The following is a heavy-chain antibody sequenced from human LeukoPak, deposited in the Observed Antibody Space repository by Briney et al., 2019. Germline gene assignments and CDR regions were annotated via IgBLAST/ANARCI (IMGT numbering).Heavy chain of an antibody. V-gene: IGHV3-74*01. Sequence: GGSLRLSCATSGFTLSSYWMHWVRQVPGKGLEWLSRINNDGVSTSYADSVKGRFTISRDNAKNTLYLRMNSLRAEDTAVYYCASRDGYNEPFDYWGQGTLVTVSS. CDR2: INNDGVST. CDR1: GFTLSSYW. CDR3: ASRDGYNEPFDY. J-gene: IGHJ4*02. D-gene: IGHD5-24*01.